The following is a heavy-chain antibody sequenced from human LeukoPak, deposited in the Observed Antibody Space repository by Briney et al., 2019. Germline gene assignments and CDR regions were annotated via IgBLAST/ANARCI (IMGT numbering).Heavy chain of an antibody. CDR1: GYTFTSYD. D-gene: IGHD6-13*01. CDR3: ARDFLAAAGTT. J-gene: IGHJ4*02. Sequence: ASVKVSCKASGYTFTSYDINRVRQATGQGLEWMGWMNPNSGNTGYAQKFQGRVTMTRNTSISTAYMELSSLRSGDTAVYYCARDFLAAAGTTWGQGTLVTVSS. CDR2: MNPNSGNT. V-gene: IGHV1-8*01.